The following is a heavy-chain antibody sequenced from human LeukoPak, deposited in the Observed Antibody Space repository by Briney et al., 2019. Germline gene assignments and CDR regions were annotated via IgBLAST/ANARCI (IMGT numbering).Heavy chain of an antibody. J-gene: IGHJ3*02. Sequence: SQTLSLTCTVSGGSISSGGYYWSWIRQHPGKGLEWIGYIYYSGSTYYNPSLKSRVTISVDTSKNQFSLKPSSVTAADTAVYYCARVGYYGDYLDAFDIWGQGTMVTVSS. CDR1: GGSISSGGYY. CDR2: IYYSGST. CDR3: ARVGYYGDYLDAFDI. D-gene: IGHD4-17*01. V-gene: IGHV4-31*03.